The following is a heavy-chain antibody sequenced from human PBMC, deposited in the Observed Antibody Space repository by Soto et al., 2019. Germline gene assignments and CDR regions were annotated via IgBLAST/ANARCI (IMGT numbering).Heavy chain of an antibody. D-gene: IGHD1-26*01. CDR2: INPSGGST. Sequence: ASVKGSCKASGYTFTSYYMHWVRQAPGQGLEWMGIINPSGGSTSYAQKFQGRVTMTRGTSTSTVYMELSSLRSEDTAVYYCARGGGSYHYYYGMDVWGQGTTVTVSS. J-gene: IGHJ6*02. V-gene: IGHV1-46*01. CDR1: GYTFTSYY. CDR3: ARGGGSYHYYYGMDV.